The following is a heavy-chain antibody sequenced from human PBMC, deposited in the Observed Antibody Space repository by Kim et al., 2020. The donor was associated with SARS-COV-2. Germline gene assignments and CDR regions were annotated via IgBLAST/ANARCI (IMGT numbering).Heavy chain of an antibody. CDR2: IGTAGDT. D-gene: IGHD2-2*01. V-gene: IGHV3-13*01. Sequence: GGSLRLSCAASGFTFSSYDMHWVRQATGKGLEWVSAIGTAGDTYYPGSVKGRFTISRENAKNSLYLQMNSLRAGDTAVYYCARSGVPAPGGNGMDVWGQGTTVTVSS. CDR1: GFTFSSYD. CDR3: ARSGVPAPGGNGMDV. J-gene: IGHJ6*02.